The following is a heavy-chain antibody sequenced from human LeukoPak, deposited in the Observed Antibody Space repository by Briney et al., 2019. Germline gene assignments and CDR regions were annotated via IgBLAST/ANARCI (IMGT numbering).Heavy chain of an antibody. Sequence: PGEALRLSCAASGFTSSSYWMHWVRHAPGKGLVWVSRISYDGSTTNYADSVKGRFTISRDNAKNTLYLQMNSLRAEDTAVYYCARVISHFDYWGQGAPVTVSS. CDR1: GFTSSSYW. J-gene: IGHJ4*02. CDR3: ARVISHFDY. V-gene: IGHV3-74*01. D-gene: IGHD3-10*01. CDR2: ISYDGSTT.